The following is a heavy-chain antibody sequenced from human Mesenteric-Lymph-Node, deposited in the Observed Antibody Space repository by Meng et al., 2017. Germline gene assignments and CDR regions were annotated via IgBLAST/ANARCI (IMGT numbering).Heavy chain of an antibody. CDR3: ARDSGYCSGGSCYSPYYFDY. V-gene: IGHV3-30*01. J-gene: IGHJ4*02. CDR2: IPYDGSNK. D-gene: IGHD2-15*01. Sequence: GESLKISCAASGFTFSRHEMNWVRQAPGKGLEWVAVIPYDGSNKYYADSVKGRFTISRDNSKNTLYLQMNSLRAEDTAVYYCARDSGYCSGGSCYSPYYFDYWGQGTLVTVSS. CDR1: GFTFSRHE.